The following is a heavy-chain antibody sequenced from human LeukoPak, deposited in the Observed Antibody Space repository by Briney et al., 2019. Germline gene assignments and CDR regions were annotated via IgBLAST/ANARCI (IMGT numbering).Heavy chain of an antibody. CDR1: GGSFSGYY. D-gene: IGHD3-3*01. J-gene: IGHJ4*02. CDR2: INHSGST. Sequence: PSETLSLTCAVYGGSFSGYYWSWIRQPPGKGLEWIGEINHSGSTNYNPSLKSRVTISVDTSKNQFSLKLSSVTAADTAVYYCARGTEETMEGYFDYWGQGTLVTVSS. V-gene: IGHV4-34*01. CDR3: ARGTEETMEGYFDY.